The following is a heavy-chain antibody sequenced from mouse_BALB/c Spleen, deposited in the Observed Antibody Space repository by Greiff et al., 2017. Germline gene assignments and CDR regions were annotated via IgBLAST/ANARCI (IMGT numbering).Heavy chain of an antibody. V-gene: IGHV14-1*02. Sequence: VQLKQSGAELVRPGALVKLSCKASGFNIKDYYMHWVKQRPEQGLEWIGWIDPENGNTIYDPKFQGKASITADTSSNTAYLQLSSLTSEDTAVYYCASGLYWGQGTTLTVSS. CDR2: IDPENGNT. CDR1: GFNIKDYY. J-gene: IGHJ2*01. CDR3: ASGLY.